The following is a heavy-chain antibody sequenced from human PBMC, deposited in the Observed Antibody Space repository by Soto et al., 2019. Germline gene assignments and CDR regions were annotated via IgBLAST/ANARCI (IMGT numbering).Heavy chain of an antibody. D-gene: IGHD1-7*01. CDR1: GGSISSGGYS. Sequence: QLQLQESGSGLVKPSQTLSLTCAVSGGSISSGGYSWSWIRQPPGKGLEWIGYIYHSGSTYYNPSLKSRVTISVDRSKNQFSLKLSSVTAADTAVYYCARTCITGTTKGWFAPWGQGTLVTVSS. V-gene: IGHV4-30-2*01. CDR3: ARTCITGTTKGWFAP. CDR2: IYHSGST. J-gene: IGHJ5*02.